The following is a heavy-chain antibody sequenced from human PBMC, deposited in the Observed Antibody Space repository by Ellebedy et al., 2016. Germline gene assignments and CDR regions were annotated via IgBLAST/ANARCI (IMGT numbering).Heavy chain of an antibody. J-gene: IGHJ6*02. V-gene: IGHV4-39*07. CDR2: IYYSGST. CDR1: GGSISSSSYY. D-gene: IGHD3-3*02. Sequence: SETLSLTXTVSGGSISSSSYYWGWIRQPPGKGLEWIGSIYYSGSTYYNPSLKSRVTISVDTSKNQFSLKLSSVTAADTAVYYCAVTLGYYYYGMDVWGQGTTVTVSS. CDR3: AVTLGYYYYGMDV.